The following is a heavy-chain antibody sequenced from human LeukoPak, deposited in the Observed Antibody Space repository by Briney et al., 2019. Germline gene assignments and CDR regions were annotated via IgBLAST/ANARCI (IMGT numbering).Heavy chain of an antibody. CDR2: IKQDGSEK. CDR3: ARGETDY. Sequence: GGSLRLSCAASGFTFSSHWMSWVRQAPGKGLEWVANIKQDGSEKYYVDSVKGRFTISRDNAKNSLYLQMNSLRAEDTAVYYCARGETDYWGQGTLVTVSS. D-gene: IGHD1-26*01. J-gene: IGHJ4*02. V-gene: IGHV3-7*03. CDR1: GFTFSSHW.